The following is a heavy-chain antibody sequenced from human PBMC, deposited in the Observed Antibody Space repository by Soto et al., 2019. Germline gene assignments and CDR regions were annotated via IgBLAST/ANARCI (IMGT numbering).Heavy chain of an antibody. V-gene: IGHV3-53*02. CDR1: GFTVSSDS. CDR2: IYSDNNT. J-gene: IGHJ6*02. CDR3: ARHYSAMGV. Sequence: EVQLVETGGDLIQPGGSLRLSCAASGFTVSSDSMTWVRQAPGKGLEWISIIYSDNNTDYADSVKGRFSISRDTSKNTFYLQMNSLRAEDTAEYYCARHYSAMGVWGQGTTVTVSS.